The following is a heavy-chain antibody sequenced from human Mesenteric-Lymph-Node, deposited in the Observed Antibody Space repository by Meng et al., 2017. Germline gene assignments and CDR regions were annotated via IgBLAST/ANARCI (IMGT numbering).Heavy chain of an antibody. V-gene: IGHV4-34*01. D-gene: IGHD4-17*01. CDR1: GGSFSGYY. CDR2: INHSGST. J-gene: IGHJ4*02. Sequence: QVHLPQCGAGLLKPSETLSLTCAVYGGSFSGYYWSWIRQPPGKGLEWIGEINHSGSTNYNPSLKSRVTISVDTSKNQFSLKLSSVTAADTAVYYCARGPTTYFDYWGQGTLVTVSS. CDR3: ARGPTTYFDY.